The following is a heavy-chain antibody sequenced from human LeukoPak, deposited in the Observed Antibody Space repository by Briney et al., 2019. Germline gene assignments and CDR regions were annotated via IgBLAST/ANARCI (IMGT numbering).Heavy chain of an antibody. CDR1: GGTFSSYA. V-gene: IGHV1-69*05. J-gene: IGHJ4*02. D-gene: IGHD2-21*02. CDR2: IIPIFGTA. CDR3: AKDVGGRWPLYYFDY. Sequence: GASVKVSCKASGGTFSSYAISWVRQAPGQGLEWMGGIIPIFGTANYAQKFRGRVTITTDKSTRTAYMELSSLRAEDTALYYCAKDVGGRWPLYYFDYWGQGTLVTVSS.